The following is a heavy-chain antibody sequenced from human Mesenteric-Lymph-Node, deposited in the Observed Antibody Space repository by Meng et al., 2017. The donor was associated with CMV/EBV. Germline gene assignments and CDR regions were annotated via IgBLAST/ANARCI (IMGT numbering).Heavy chain of an antibody. V-gene: IGHV4-34*01. CDR2: INHSGST. CDR3: ARGKGWFGEIDY. Sequence: RAVYGGPFSGYYWSWIRQPPGKGLEWIGEINHSGSTNYNPSLKSRVTISVDTSKNQFSLKLSSVTAADTAVYYCARGKGWFGEIDYWGQGTLVTVSS. CDR1: GGPFSGYY. J-gene: IGHJ4*02. D-gene: IGHD3-10*01.